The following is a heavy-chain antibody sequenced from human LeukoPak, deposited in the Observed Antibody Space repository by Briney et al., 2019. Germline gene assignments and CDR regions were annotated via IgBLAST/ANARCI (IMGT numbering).Heavy chain of an antibody. Sequence: ASVKVSCKASGYTFTSYDINWVRRATGQGLEWMGWMNPNSGNTGYAQKFQGRVTMTRNTSISTAYMELSSLRSEDTAVYYCARGGPRRITMVRGVIISQTYYFDYWGQGTLVTVSS. D-gene: IGHD3-10*01. V-gene: IGHV1-8*01. CDR1: GYTFTSYD. CDR2: MNPNSGNT. J-gene: IGHJ4*02. CDR3: ARGGPRRITMVRGVIISQTYYFDY.